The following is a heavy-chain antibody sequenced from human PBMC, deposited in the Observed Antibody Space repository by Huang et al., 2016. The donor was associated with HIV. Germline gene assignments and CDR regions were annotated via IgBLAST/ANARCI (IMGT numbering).Heavy chain of an antibody. CDR2: FGPEEGET. D-gene: IGHD6-19*01. Sequence: QVQLVQSGAEVKKPGALVKVSCKVSGPTLTELSMTWVRQAPGKGVEWMGGFGPEEGETIYAQNFQGRVSMTEDTSTDTAYMELISLRSEDTAVYYCAPGRPLVEVDGALDSWGPGTLITVSS. V-gene: IGHV1-24*01. J-gene: IGHJ4*02. CDR3: APGRPLVEVDGALDS. CDR1: GPTLTELS.